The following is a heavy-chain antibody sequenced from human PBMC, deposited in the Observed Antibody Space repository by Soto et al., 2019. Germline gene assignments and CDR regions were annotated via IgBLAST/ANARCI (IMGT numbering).Heavy chain of an antibody. J-gene: IGHJ6*02. Sequence: QVQLVQSGAEVKKPGSSVKVSCKAPVGSVRTYAISWVRQAPGQGREWMGGVIPIFGTPKYAQKFQGRVKITADESTSTGYMERRSLRSEDTAVYYCARSQGGSSSLDIYYYYYYGMDVWGQGTTVTVSS. CDR3: ARSQGGSSSLDIYYYYYYGMDV. CDR2: VIPIFGTP. V-gene: IGHV1-69*01. CDR1: VGSVRTYA. D-gene: IGHD2-15*01.